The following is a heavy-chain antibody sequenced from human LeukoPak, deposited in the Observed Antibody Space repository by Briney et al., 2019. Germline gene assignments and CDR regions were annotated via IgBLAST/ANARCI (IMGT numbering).Heavy chain of an antibody. V-gene: IGHV3-21*01. CDR1: GFTFSSYG. D-gene: IGHD3-22*01. CDR2: ISSSSSYI. CDR3: ASRPYDSSGYWGFDWFDP. Sequence: GGSLRLSCAASGFTFSSYGMHWVRQAPGKGLEWVSSISSSSSYIYYADSVKGRFTISRDNAKNSLYLQMNSLRAEDTAVYYCASRPYDSSGYWGFDWFDPWGQGTLVTVSS. J-gene: IGHJ5*02.